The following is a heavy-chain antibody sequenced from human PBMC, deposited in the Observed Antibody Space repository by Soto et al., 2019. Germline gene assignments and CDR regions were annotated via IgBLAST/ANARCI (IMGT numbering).Heavy chain of an antibody. CDR1: GYRFTSCW. V-gene: IGHV5-51*01. CDR2: IYAGDSDT. CDR3: ARRTEGTGTYIDY. Sequence: PGESLKISWKGSGYRFTSCWIALVRQMPGKGQEWMGIIYAGDSDTRYGPSFQGQVTISADKSISTAYVQWSSLKASDTAMYYWARRTEGTGTYIDYWGQAPLVTVSS. D-gene: IGHD3-10*01. J-gene: IGHJ4*02.